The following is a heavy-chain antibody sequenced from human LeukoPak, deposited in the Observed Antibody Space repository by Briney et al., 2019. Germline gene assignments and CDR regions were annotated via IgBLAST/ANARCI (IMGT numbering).Heavy chain of an antibody. Sequence: SGGSLRLSCAASGFTFCDYYMSWLRQAPGKGLVWVSYISSSGSTIYYADSVKGRFTISRDNAKSSLYLQMNSLRAEDTAVYYCASGVEAVAGTGPFDYWGQGTLVTVSS. V-gene: IGHV3-11*01. CDR3: ASGVEAVAGTGPFDY. D-gene: IGHD6-19*01. CDR2: ISSSGSTI. CDR1: GFTFCDYY. J-gene: IGHJ4*02.